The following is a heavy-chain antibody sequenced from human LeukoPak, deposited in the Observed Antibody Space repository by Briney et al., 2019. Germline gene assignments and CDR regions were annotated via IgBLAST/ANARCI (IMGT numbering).Heavy chain of an antibody. CDR3: SGELLADYFDY. CDR2: IKSKTDGWTT. Sequence: GGSLRLSCAASGFTFSSYEMNWVRQAPGKGLGWVGRIKSKTDGWTTDYAAPVKGRLTISRDDSKNTLYLQMSSLKTEDTAVYYCSGELLADYFDYWGQGTLVTVSS. D-gene: IGHD3-10*01. CDR1: GFTFSSYE. V-gene: IGHV3-15*01. J-gene: IGHJ4*02.